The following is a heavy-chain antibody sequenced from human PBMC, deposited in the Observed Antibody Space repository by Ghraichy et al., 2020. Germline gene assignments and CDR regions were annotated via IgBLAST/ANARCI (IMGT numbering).Heavy chain of an antibody. Sequence: GGSLRLSCAASGFTFSSYAMHWVRQAPGKGLEWVAAISYDGNNTYYAESVKGRFTISRDKSKNTLYLQMNSLRAEDTAMYYCAKDDLVGAITGFDYWGQGTLVTVSS. D-gene: IGHD1-26*01. CDR1: GFTFSSYA. CDR3: AKDDLVGAITGFDY. V-gene: IGHV3-30*18. J-gene: IGHJ4*02. CDR2: ISYDGNNT.